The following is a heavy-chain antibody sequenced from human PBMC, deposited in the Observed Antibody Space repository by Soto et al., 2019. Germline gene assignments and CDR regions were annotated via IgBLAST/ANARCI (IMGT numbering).Heavy chain of an antibody. V-gene: IGHV3-23*01. CDR3: AGAYCSGTTCYGLYGMDV. J-gene: IGHJ6*02. CDR2: ISGT. D-gene: IGHD2-2*01. Sequence: GSLRLSCVASGFTFNSYAMSWVRQAPGKGLEWVSGISGTYYADSVKGRFTISRDNSKNTLFLQMNSLRAEDTALYYCAGAYCSGTTCYGLYGMDVWGQGTTVTVSS. CDR1: GFTFNSYA.